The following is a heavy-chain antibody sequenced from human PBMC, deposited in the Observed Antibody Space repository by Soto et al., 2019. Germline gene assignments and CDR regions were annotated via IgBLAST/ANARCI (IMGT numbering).Heavy chain of an antibody. J-gene: IGHJ5*02. Sequence: QVQLVQSGAEVKEPGASVKVSCKTSGYTFTGYHIHWVRQAPGQGLEWMGWINTNTGDTNYAQNFQGWVTITRDTSINTAYVQLSRLTPDDTAVYYCARWVGASNWFDPWGQGTLVTVSS. CDR3: ARWVGASNWFDP. CDR1: GYTFTGYH. CDR2: INTNTGDT. V-gene: IGHV1-2*04. D-gene: IGHD3-16*01.